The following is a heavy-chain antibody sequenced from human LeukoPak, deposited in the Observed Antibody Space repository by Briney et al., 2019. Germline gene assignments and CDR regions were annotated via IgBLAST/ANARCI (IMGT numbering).Heavy chain of an antibody. D-gene: IGHD3-10*01. CDR2: SYYSGST. CDR1: GGSISSSSYY. CDR3: ARTSVKYYYGSGSYYIGDRQPRFDY. Sequence: SETLSLTCTVSGGSISSSSYYWGWIRQPPGKGLEWIGSSYYSGSTYYNPSLKSRVTISVDTSKNQFSLKLSSVTAADTAVYYCARTSVKYYYGSGSYYIGDRQPRFDYWGQGTLVTVSS. J-gene: IGHJ4*02. V-gene: IGHV4-39*01.